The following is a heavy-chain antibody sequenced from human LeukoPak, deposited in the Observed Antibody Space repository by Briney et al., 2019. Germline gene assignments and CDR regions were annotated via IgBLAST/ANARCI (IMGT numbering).Heavy chain of an antibody. CDR2: INSDGSST. J-gene: IGHJ6*03. Sequence: GGSLRLSCAASGFTFSSYWMHWVRQAPGKGLVWVSRINSDGSSTSYADSVKGRFTISRDNAKNTLYLQMNSLRAEDTAVYYCAREIAIWYYMDVWGKGTTVTVSS. CDR1: GFTFSSYW. CDR3: AREIAIWYYMDV. D-gene: IGHD2-21*01. V-gene: IGHV3-74*01.